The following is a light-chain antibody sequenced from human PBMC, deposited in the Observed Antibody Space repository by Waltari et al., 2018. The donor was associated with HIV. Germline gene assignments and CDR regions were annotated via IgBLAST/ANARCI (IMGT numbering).Light chain of an antibody. CDR3: QVWDDSSDQVV. CDR1: NIGSKS. Sequence: SYVLTQPPSLSVAPGETARITCGGDNIGSKSVHWCQQKPGQAPVPVIYYERDRPSGIPERFSGSSSGNTATLTISRVDIGDEADYYCQVWDDSSDQVVIGGGTKLTVL. J-gene: IGLJ2*01. V-gene: IGLV3-21*04. CDR2: YER.